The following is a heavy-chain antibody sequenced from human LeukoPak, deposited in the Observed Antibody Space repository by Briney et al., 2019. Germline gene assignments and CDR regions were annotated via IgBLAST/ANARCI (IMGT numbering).Heavy chain of an antibody. CDR2: ISGSGDNT. D-gene: IGHD5-12*01. CDR3: ANTPGSDVVATTALRY. Sequence: GGSLRLSCAASGFTFNTYAMSWVRQAPGKGLEWVSIISGSGDNTYYADSVKGRFTISRDNSKNTLYLQMNSLRAEDTAAYYCANTPGSDVVATTALRYWGQGTLVTVSS. CDR1: GFTFNTYA. V-gene: IGHV3-23*01. J-gene: IGHJ4*02.